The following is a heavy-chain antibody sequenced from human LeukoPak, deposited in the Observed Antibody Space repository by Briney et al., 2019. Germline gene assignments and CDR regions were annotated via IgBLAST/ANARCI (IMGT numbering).Heavy chain of an antibody. V-gene: IGHV3-23*01. Sequence: GGSLRLSCAASGFTFSTYVLSWVRQAPGTGLEWLSAISGNGGSTNYAELVTGRFTISRDNSKNTLYLQMNGLRAEDTAVYYCAKDDGGNLPTAFYIWGQGTTVTVSS. CDR2: ISGNGGST. J-gene: IGHJ3*02. D-gene: IGHD4-23*01. CDR3: AKDDGGNLPTAFYI. CDR1: GFTFSTYV.